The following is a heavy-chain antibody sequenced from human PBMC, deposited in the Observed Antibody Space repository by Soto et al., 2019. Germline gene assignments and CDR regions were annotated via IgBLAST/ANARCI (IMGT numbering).Heavy chain of an antibody. Sequence: PSETLSLTCTVSGDAISSTNWWNWVRQTPGKGLEWIGEILHSGSTNYNPSLKSRVTISVDKSNNLFSLKLNSMTAADTAVYYCARVRQGCSSTSCYLDPWGQGTLVTVSS. D-gene: IGHD2-2*01. CDR2: ILHSGST. CDR1: GDAISSTNW. J-gene: IGHJ5*02. V-gene: IGHV4-4*02. CDR3: ARVRQGCSSTSCYLDP.